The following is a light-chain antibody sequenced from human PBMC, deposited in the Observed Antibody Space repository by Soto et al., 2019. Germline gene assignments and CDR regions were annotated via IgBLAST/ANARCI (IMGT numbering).Light chain of an antibody. CDR3: QQYASSPLLT. CDR2: GTS. CDR1: QTIGRNY. V-gene: IGKV3-20*01. J-gene: IGKJ4*01. Sequence: EIVLTQSPGTLSLSPGETATLSCRASQTIGRNYLAWYQQKPGQAPRLLILGTSTRATGIPDRFSGSGSGTDFTLSISRLEPEDFAVYYCQQYASSPLLTFGGGTKVDIK.